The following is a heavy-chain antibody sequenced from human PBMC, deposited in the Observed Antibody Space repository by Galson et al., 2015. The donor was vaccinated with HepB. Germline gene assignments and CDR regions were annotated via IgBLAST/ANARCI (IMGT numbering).Heavy chain of an antibody. J-gene: IGHJ6*03. CDR2: INPRSGGT. CDR3: ARVGIVVVPAASLGGDYHMDV. CDR1: GYTFIEYY. Sequence: SVKVSCKASGYTFIEYYIHWLRQAPGQGPEWMGWINPRSGGTKYAQKFQGRVTMTRDTSISAAYMELSRLRSDDTAVYYCARVGIVVVPAASLGGDYHMDVWGKGTTITVSS. D-gene: IGHD2-2*01. V-gene: IGHV1-2*02.